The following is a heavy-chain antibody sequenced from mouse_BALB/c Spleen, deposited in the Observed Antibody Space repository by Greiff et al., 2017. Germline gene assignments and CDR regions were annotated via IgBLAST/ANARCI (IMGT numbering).Heavy chain of an antibody. CDR1: GYTFTDYA. J-gene: IGHJ1*01. CDR3: GRAPRAKGGYFDV. D-gene: IGHD3-1*01. V-gene: IGHV1S137*01. CDR2: ISTYYGDA. Sequence: VQLQQSGAELVRPGVSVKISCKASGYTFTDYAMHWVKQSPAKRLEWIGVISTYYGDASYNQKFKGKATMTVDKSSSTAYMELARLTSEDSAIYYGGRAPRAKGGYFDVWGEGTTVTVSS.